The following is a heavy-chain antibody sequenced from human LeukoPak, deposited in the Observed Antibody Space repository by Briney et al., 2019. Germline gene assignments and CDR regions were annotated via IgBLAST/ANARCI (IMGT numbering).Heavy chain of an antibody. CDR2: IYPGDSDT. J-gene: IGHJ5*02. Sequence: GESLKISCKGSGYSFTSYWIGWVRQMPGKGLEWMGIIYPGDSDTRYSPSFQGQVTISADKSISTAYLQWSSLKASDTGMYYCARGSLLQNNWFDPWGQGTLVTVSS. CDR3: ARGSLLQNNWFDP. V-gene: IGHV5-51*01. CDR1: GYSFTSYW.